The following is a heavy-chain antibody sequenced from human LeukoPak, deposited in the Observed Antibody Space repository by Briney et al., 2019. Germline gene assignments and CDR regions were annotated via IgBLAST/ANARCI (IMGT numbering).Heavy chain of an antibody. Sequence: ASVKVSCKASGYTFTSYYMHWVRQAPGQGLEWMGIINPSGGSTSYAQKFQGRVTMTRDMSTSTVYMELSSLRSEDTAVYYCARVFGAYYYDSSGSGGAFDIWGQGTMVTVSP. CDR2: INPSGGST. D-gene: IGHD3-22*01. J-gene: IGHJ3*02. CDR3: ARVFGAYYYDSSGSGGAFDI. CDR1: GYTFTSYY. V-gene: IGHV1-46*01.